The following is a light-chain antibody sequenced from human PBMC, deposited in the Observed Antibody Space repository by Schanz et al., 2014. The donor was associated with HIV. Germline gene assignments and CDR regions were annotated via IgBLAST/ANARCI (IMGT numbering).Light chain of an antibody. CDR1: SSSTGDNY. Sequence: QSVLTQPPSVSAAPGQKVTISCSGSSSSTGDNYASWYQHLPGAAPQLLIYDNDKRPSGIPDRFSGSKSGTSATLGITGLQTGDEADYYCGTWDSSLSGVVLGGGTKLTVL. CDR3: GTWDSSLSGVV. J-gene: IGLJ2*01. CDR2: DND. V-gene: IGLV1-51*01.